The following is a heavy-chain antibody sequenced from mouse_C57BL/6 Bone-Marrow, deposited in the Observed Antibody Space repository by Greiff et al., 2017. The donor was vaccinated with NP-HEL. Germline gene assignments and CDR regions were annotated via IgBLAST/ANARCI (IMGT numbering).Heavy chain of an antibody. J-gene: IGHJ1*03. Sequence: EVQGVESGEGLVKPGGSLKLSCAASGFTFSSYAMSWVRQTPEKRLEWVAYISSGGDYIYYADTVKGRFTISRDNARNTLYLQMSSLKSEDTAMYYCTRCYYGSSYLYWYFDVWGTGTTVTVSS. V-gene: IGHV5-9-1*02. CDR3: TRCYYGSSYLYWYFDV. CDR1: GFTFSSYA. D-gene: IGHD1-1*01. CDR2: ISSGGDYI.